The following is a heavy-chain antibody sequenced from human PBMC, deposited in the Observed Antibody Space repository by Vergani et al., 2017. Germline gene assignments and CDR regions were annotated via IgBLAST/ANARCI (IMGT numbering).Heavy chain of an antibody. D-gene: IGHD1-26*01. CDR1: GFTFSSYW. Sequence: VQLVESGGGLVQPGGSLRLSCAASGFTFSSYWMSWVRQAPGKGLEWVAVISYDGSNKYYADSVKGRFTISRDNSKNTLYLQMNSLRAEDTAVYYCARAFSGSYYGEFDYWGQGTLVTVSS. V-gene: IGHV3-30-3*01. J-gene: IGHJ4*02. CDR3: ARAFSGSYYGEFDY. CDR2: ISYDGSNK.